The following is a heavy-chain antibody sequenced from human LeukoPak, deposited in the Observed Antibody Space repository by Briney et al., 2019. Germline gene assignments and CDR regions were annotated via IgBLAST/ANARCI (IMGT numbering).Heavy chain of an antibody. Sequence: PSQTLSLTCTVSGGSINNPNYYWSWIRQPAGKGLEWIGRISTTGSTSYGPSLKSRVIISIDTSKNQFSLRLSSATAADTAVYHCASHQYGSGSYYHDYWGQGALVTVSS. J-gene: IGHJ4*02. CDR1: GGSINNPNYY. CDR2: ISTTGST. CDR3: ASHQYGSGSYYHDY. V-gene: IGHV4-61*02. D-gene: IGHD3-10*01.